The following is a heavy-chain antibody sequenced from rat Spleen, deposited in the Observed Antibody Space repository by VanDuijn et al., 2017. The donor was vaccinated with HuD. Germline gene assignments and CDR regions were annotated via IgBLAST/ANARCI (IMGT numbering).Heavy chain of an antibody. CDR1: GFTFSDAW. J-gene: IGHJ2*01. V-gene: IGHV5-29*01. CDR3: ATTYFGYGYFDY. CDR2: ISYDGSNT. D-gene: IGHD1-7*01. Sequence: EVQLVETGGSLVQPGNSLKLTCATSGFTFSDAWMHWVRQSPTKGLEWVATISYDGSNTYYPDSVKGRFTISRDNAKSTLYLQMDSLRSEDTATYYCATTYFGYGYFDYWGQGVMVTVSS.